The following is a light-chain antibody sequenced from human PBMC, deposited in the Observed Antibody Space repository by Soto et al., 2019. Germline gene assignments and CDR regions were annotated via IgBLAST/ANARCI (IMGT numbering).Light chain of an antibody. CDR1: SSNIGADYD. CDR2: HNT. CDR3: QSYDTSLSGSV. V-gene: IGLV1-40*01. J-gene: IGLJ2*01. Sequence: QAVVTQPPSVSGAPGQRVTISCTGTSSNIGADYDVHWYQHLPGTTPKLLIYHNTNRPSGVPDRFSGSKSGASASLAITGLQAEDEAHYYCQSYDTSLSGSVFGGGTKLTVL.